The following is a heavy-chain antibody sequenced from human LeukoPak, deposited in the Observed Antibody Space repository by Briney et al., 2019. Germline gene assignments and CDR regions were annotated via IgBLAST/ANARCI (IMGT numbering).Heavy chain of an antibody. CDR2: INTNTGNP. CDR1: GYTFTSYA. D-gene: IGHD2-15*01. V-gene: IGHV7-4-1*02. J-gene: IGHJ6*03. CDR3: AREVVVAATDYYYMDV. Sequence: EASVKVSCKASGYTFTSYAMNWVRQAPGQGLEWMGWINTNTGNPTYAQGFTGRFVFSLDTSVSTAYLQISSLKAEDTAVYYCAREVVVAATDYYYMDVWGKGTTVTVSS.